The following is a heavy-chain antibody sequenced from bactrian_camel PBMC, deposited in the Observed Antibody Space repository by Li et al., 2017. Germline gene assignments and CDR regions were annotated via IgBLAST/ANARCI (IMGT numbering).Heavy chain of an antibody. J-gene: IGHJ6*01. D-gene: IGHD4*01. V-gene: IGHV3S35*01. CDR1: GFTFNTIP. Sequence: VQLVESGGDLVQPGESLRLSCVASGFTFNTIPMTWVRQPPGKGLEWVSRTGGGYADSVKGRFTISRDNAKNTVTLQMNSLKPEDTGVYYCVRDYKSGDYRDGFGYWGQGTQVTVS. CDR2: RTGGG. CDR3: VRDYKSGDYRDGFGY.